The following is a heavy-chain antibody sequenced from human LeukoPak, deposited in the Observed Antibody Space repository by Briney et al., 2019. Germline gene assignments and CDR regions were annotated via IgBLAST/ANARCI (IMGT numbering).Heavy chain of an antibody. CDR3: ARVGALDY. V-gene: IGHV4-38-2*02. CDR2: IYHSGST. J-gene: IGHJ4*02. D-gene: IGHD1-26*01. CDR1: GYSISSGFY. Sequence: SETLSLTCTVSGYSISSGFYWGWIRQPPGKGLEWIGSIYHSGSTYYNPSLKSRVTISVDTSKNQFSLKLGSVTAADTAVYYCARVGALDYWGQGTLVTVSS.